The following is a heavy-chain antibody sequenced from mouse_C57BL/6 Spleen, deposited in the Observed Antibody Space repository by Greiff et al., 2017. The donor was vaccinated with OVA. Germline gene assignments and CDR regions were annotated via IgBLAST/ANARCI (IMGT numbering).Heavy chain of an antibody. CDR1: GFSLSTSGMG. Sequence: VKLMESGPGILQSSQTLSLTCSFSGFSLSTSGMGVSWNRQPSGKGLEWLAHIYWDDDNCYNPSLKSRLTFSKDTSRNQLFLMITRVDTADTGTYYCAWKARGGGLGYWGQGTSVTVSS. V-gene: IGHV8-12*01. CDR2: IYWDDDN. J-gene: IGHJ4*01. D-gene: IGHD3-1*01. CDR3: AWKARGGGLGY.